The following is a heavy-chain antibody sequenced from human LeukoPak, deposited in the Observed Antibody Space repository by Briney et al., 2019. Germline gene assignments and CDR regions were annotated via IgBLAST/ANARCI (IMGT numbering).Heavy chain of an antibody. Sequence: SETLSLTCTVSGGSISSYYWSWIRQPPGKGLEWIGYIYYSGSTNYNPSLKSRVTISVDTSKNQFSLKLSSVTAADTAVYYCARTYGDYVWGQGTLVTVSS. CDR1: GGSISSYY. J-gene: IGHJ4*02. D-gene: IGHD4-17*01. V-gene: IGHV4-59*01. CDR3: ARTYGDYV. CDR2: IYYSGST.